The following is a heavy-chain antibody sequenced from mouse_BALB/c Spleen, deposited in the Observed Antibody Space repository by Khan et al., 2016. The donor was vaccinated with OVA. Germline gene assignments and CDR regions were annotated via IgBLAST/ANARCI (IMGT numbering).Heavy chain of an antibody. D-gene: IGHD2-4*01. J-gene: IGHJ4*01. Sequence: EVQLQESGRGLVKPSQSLSLTCAVTGFSITSDYAWNCLRHLPKNKLGFVTYISDSGCTSYKPSLKSRITVSRDTANNHFFLQLNCVTAEATATYYCITMRYYDYDYEYAIAYWGQGTLVTVSA. CDR2: ISDSGCT. CDR1: GFSITSDYA. CDR3: ITMRYYDYDYEYAIAY. V-gene: IGHV3-2*02.